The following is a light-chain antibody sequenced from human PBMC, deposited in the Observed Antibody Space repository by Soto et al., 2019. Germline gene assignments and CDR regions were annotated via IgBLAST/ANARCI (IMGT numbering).Light chain of an antibody. V-gene: IGKV3D-15*01. CDR1: QSVSSN. CDR3: QQYHYWPYT. CDR2: DAS. J-gene: IGKJ2*01. Sequence: EVVMTQSPTTLSVSPGERATLSCRASQSVSSNLAWYQQKPGQAPRLLIYDASTRATGIPARFSGSGSGTEFTLTISSLQSEDFAVYYCQQYHYWPYTFGRGTKLEIK.